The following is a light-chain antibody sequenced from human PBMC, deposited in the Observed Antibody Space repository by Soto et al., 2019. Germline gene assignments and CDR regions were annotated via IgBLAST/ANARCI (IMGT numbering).Light chain of an antibody. CDR1: QSLLHSNGNTY. J-gene: IGKJ1*01. CDR3: MQGLHGPWT. V-gene: IGKV2-28*01. CDR2: LSF. Sequence: DVVMTQSPLSLPVTPGEPASISCMSSQSLLHSNGNTYLDWYLQKPGQSPQLLIYLSFNRASGVPDRFSGSGTGTDFTLKISRVEAEDVGVYYCMQGLHGPWTFGQGTKVEIK.